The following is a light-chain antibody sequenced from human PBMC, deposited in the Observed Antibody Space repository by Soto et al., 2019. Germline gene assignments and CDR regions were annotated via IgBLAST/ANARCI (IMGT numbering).Light chain of an antibody. CDR3: QQSYNTPYT. V-gene: IGKV1-39*01. Sequence: DIQMTQSPSSLSASVGDRVTITCRASQSITSYLNWYQQKPGKAPKLLIYDACSWQSGVPSRFSGSGSGTDFTLTISSLQPEEFATYYCQQSYNTPYTFGQGTKLEIK. CDR2: DAC. J-gene: IGKJ2*01. CDR1: QSITSY.